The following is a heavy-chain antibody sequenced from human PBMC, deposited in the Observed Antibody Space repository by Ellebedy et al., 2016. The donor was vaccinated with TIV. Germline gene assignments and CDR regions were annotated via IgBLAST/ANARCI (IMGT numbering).Heavy chain of an antibody. J-gene: IGHJ4*02. Sequence: AASVKVSCKASGYTFTSYGISWVRQAPGQGLEWMGWISTYSGNTDYAQKLQGRVTITTDTSTSTAYMELRSLRSDDTAVYYCARGGERMYSSGWPLDYWGQGTVVTVSS. CDR2: ISTYSGNT. D-gene: IGHD6-19*01. CDR3: ARGGERMYSSGWPLDY. V-gene: IGHV1-18*04. CDR1: GYTFTSYG.